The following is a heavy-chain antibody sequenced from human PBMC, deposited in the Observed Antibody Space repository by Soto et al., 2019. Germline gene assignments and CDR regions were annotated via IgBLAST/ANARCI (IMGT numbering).Heavy chain of an antibody. CDR2: TYYDGSNK. Sequence: QVQLVESGGGVVQPGRSLRLSCAASGFTFSSYDMHWVRQAPGKGLEWVAVTYYDGSNKYYADSVKGRFTISRDNSKNTLYLHMNSLRAEDTAVYYCARDPPTYYCGGDCPRFDYWGQGTLVTVSS. J-gene: IGHJ4*02. V-gene: IGHV3-33*01. CDR3: ARDPPTYYCGGDCPRFDY. D-gene: IGHD2-21*01. CDR1: GFTFSSYD.